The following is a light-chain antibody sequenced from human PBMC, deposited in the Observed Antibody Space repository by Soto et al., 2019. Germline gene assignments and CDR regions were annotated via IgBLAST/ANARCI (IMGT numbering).Light chain of an antibody. J-gene: IGLJ1*01. CDR2: NNE. V-gene: IGLV1-36*01. CDR3: LAWDSSLNGYV. Sequence: QSALPQPPSVSAAPGQRVTISCPGGSFNIGNHGVNWYLQIPGKPPKVVIYNNEFLSSGVSDRFSGSKSGTSASLAISGLQSEDEGDYFCLAWDSSLNGYVFGTGTKVTVL. CDR1: SFNIGNHG.